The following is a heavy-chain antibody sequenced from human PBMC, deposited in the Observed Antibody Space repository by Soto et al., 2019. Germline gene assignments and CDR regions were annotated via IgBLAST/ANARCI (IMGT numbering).Heavy chain of an antibody. CDR3: ARGRPLEWLPFDY. D-gene: IGHD3-3*01. CDR2: VSGSGGST. CDR1: GFTFSSYA. J-gene: IGHJ4*02. Sequence: EVQLLESGGGLVQPGGSLRLSCAASGFTFSSYAMSWVRQAPGKGLEWVSAVSGSGGSTYYADSVKGRFTISRDNPKNTLYLQMNSLRAEDTAIYYCARGRPLEWLPFDYWGQGTLVTVSS. V-gene: IGHV3-23*01.